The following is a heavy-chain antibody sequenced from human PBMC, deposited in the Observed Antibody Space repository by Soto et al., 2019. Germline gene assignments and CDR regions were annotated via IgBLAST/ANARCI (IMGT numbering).Heavy chain of an antibody. V-gene: IGHV1-18*01. D-gene: IGHD3-3*01. CDR3: ARDILRFLEWPHYFDY. Sequence: ASVKVSCKDSGYTFTSYGISWVRQAPGQGLEWMGWISAYNGNTNYAQKLQGRVTMTTDTSTSTAYMELRSLRSDDTAVYYCARDILRFLEWPHYFDYWGQGTLVTVSS. CDR1: GYTFTSYG. CDR2: ISAYNGNT. J-gene: IGHJ4*02.